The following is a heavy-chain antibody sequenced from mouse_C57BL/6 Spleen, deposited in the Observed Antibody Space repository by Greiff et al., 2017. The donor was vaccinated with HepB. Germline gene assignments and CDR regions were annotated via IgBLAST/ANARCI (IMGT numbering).Heavy chain of an antibody. CDR2: IGSGGST. CDR3: ARNSGSSLFAY. D-gene: IGHD1-1*01. V-gene: IGHV2-2*01. J-gene: IGHJ3*01. CDR1: GFSLTSYG. Sequence: QVHVKQSGPGLVQPSQSLSITCTVSGFSLTSYGVHWVRQSPGKGLEWLGVIGSGGSTDYNAAFISRLSISKDNSKSQVFFKMNSLQADDTAIYYCARNSGSSLFAYWGQGTLVTVSA.